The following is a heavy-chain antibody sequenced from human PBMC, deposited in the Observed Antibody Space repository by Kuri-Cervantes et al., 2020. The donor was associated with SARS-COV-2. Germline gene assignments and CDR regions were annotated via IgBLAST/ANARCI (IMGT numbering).Heavy chain of an antibody. J-gene: IGHJ3*02. Sequence: SVKVSCKASRGTLSTYTVTWVRQAPGQGLEWMGRIIPVLRVENYAQKFQGRVTITADKSTNTAYMELTSLRSEDTAVYYCARDSEFTRDAFEIWGQGTMVTVSS. V-gene: IGHV1-69*04. CDR1: RGTLSTYT. CDR3: ARDSEFTRDAFEI. CDR2: IIPVLRVE.